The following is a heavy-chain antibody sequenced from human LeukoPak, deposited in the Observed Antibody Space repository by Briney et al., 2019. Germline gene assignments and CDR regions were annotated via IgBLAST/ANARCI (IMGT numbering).Heavy chain of an antibody. D-gene: IGHD3-10*01. CDR1: GYTFTSYG. CDR3: ARDYYYYGSGSYYL. Sequence: GASVKVSCKASGYTFTSYGISWVRQAPGQGLEWMGWISAYNGNTNYAQKLQGRVTMTTDTSTSTAYMELRSLRSDDTAVYYRARDYYYYGSGSYYLWGQGTLVTVSS. J-gene: IGHJ4*02. V-gene: IGHV1-18*01. CDR2: ISAYNGNT.